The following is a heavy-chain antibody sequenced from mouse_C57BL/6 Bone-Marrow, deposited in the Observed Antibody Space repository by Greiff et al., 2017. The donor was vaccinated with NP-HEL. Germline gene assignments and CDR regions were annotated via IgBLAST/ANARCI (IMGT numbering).Heavy chain of an antibody. CDR3: ARAAQEY. Sequence: VQLKQSGPELVKPGASVKISCKASGYSFTGYYMNWVKQSPEKSLEWIGEINPSTGGTTYNQKFKAKATLTVDKSSSTAYMQLKSLTSEDSAVYYWARAAQEYWGQGTLVTVSA. CDR1: GYSFTGYY. CDR2: INPSTGGT. J-gene: IGHJ3*01. V-gene: IGHV1-42*01. D-gene: IGHD3-2*02.